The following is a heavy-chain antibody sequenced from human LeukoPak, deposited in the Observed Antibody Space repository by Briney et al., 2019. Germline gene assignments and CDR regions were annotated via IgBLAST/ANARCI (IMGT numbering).Heavy chain of an antibody. D-gene: IGHD1-26*01. J-gene: IGHJ3*02. CDR3: AREEGATLFSAFDI. CDR1: GGSISSYY. Sequence: SETLSLTCTVSGGSISSYYWSWIRQPPGKGLEWIGYIYHSGSTYYNPSLKSRVTISVDRSKNQFSLKLSSVTAADTAVYYCAREEGATLFSAFDIWGQGTMVTVSS. CDR2: IYHSGST. V-gene: IGHV4-59*12.